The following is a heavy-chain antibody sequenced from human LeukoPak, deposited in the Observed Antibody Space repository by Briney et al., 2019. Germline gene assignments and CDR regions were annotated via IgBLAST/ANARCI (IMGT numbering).Heavy chain of an antibody. V-gene: IGHV4-39*01. Sequence: PSETLSLTCTVSGGSISSSSYYWGWIRQPPGKGLEWIGSIYYSGSTYYNPSLKSRVTISVDTSKNQFSLKLSSVTAADTAVYYCARYGDDFWSGYSLYFDYWGQGTLVTVSP. CDR2: IYYSGST. D-gene: IGHD3-3*01. CDR3: ARYGDDFWSGYSLYFDY. J-gene: IGHJ4*02. CDR1: GGSISSSSYY.